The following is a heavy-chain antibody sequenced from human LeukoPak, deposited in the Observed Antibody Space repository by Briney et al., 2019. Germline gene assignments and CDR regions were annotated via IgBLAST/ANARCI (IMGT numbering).Heavy chain of an antibody. CDR2: INPSGGSA. CDR3: ARNRVRFDP. CDR1: GYTFTSYY. V-gene: IGHV1-46*01. J-gene: IGHJ5*02. Sequence: ASVKVSCKASGYTFTSYYMHWVRQAPGQGLEWMGIINPSGGSASYAQKFQGRVTMTRNTSISTAYMELSSLRSEDTAVYYCARNRVRFDPWGQGTLVTVSS.